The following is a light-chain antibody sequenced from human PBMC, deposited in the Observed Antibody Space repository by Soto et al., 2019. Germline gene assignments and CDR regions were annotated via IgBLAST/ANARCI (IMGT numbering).Light chain of an antibody. CDR2: DAS. CDR1: QSIRTS. J-gene: IGKJ4*01. V-gene: IGKV3-11*01. Sequence: EIVMTQSPATLSLSPGERATLSCRASQSIRTSLAWYQQKPGQAPRLVIFDASNRANGVPARFGGSGSGTDFTLTINSLEPEDFAVYYCQQRSNWPPLTFGGGTKVDNK. CDR3: QQRSNWPPLT.